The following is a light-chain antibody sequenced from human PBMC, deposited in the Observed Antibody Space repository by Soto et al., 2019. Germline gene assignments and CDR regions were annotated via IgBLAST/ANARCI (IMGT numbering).Light chain of an antibody. J-gene: IGKJ4*01. CDR1: QSINTW. Sequence: DIQMTQSPSALSASVGDVVTITCRASQSINTWLAWYQQKSGKAPKLLIYKASSLESGVPSRFSGSGSGTEFTLIISSLQPDDFATYYCQKYNTYPLNFGGGTKVDIK. V-gene: IGKV1-5*03. CDR2: KAS. CDR3: QKYNTYPLN.